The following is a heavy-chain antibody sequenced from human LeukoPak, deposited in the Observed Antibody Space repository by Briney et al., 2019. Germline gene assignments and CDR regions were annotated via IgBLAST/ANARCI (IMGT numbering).Heavy chain of an antibody. V-gene: IGHV3-23*01. CDR1: GFTFSSYA. CDR3: AKGSDSSGYYYVLCFDY. CDR2: ISGSGGST. Sequence: GGSLRLSCAASGFTFSSYAMSWVRQAPGKGLEWVSAISGSGGSTYNADSVKGRFTISRDNSKNTLYLQMNSLRAEDTAVYYCAKGSDSSGYYYVLCFDYWGQGTLVTVSS. D-gene: IGHD3-22*01. J-gene: IGHJ4*02.